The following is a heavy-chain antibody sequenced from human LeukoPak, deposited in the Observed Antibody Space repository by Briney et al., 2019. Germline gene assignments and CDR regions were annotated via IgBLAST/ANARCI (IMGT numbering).Heavy chain of an antibody. Sequence: ASVKVSCKASGYTFTGYYMHWVRQAPGQGLEWMGWINPNSGGTNYAQKFQGRVTMTRDTSTSTAYMELSRLRSDDTAVYYCARGRGGYDVPYFDYWGQGTLVTVSS. CDR2: INPNSGGT. V-gene: IGHV1-2*02. CDR1: GYTFTGYY. D-gene: IGHD5-12*01. CDR3: ARGRGGYDVPYFDY. J-gene: IGHJ4*02.